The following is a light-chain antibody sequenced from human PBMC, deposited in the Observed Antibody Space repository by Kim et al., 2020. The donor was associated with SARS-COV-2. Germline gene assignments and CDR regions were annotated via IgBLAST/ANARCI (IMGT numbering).Light chain of an antibody. V-gene: IGKV1-5*03. CDR1: QSINSW. Sequence: DIKMTQSPSTLSASVGDRVTITCRASQSINSWLAWYQQKPGKAPKLLIYKASNLESRVPTRFSGSGSGTEFTLTISSLQPDDFATYYCQQYNTHLWTFGQGTKVDIK. CDR3: QQYNTHLWT. CDR2: KAS. J-gene: IGKJ1*01.